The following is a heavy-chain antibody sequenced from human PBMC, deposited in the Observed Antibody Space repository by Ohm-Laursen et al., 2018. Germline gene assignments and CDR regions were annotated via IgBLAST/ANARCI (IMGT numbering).Heavy chain of an antibody. V-gene: IGHV4-34*01. CDR2: INHSGST. CDR1: GGSFSGYY. Sequence: TLSLTCAVYGGSFSGYYWSWIRQPPGKGLEWIGEINHSGSTNYNPSLKSRVTISVDTSKNQFSLKLSSVTAADTAVYYCASAGDIVVAGSTFDYWGQGTLVTVSS. D-gene: IGHD2-15*01. J-gene: IGHJ4*02. CDR3: ASAGDIVVAGSTFDY.